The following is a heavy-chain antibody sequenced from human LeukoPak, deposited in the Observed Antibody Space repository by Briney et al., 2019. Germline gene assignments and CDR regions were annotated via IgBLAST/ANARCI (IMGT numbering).Heavy chain of an antibody. V-gene: IGHV1-2*06. CDR3: ARLGIAVAGLTN. Sequence: GASVNVSCKASGYTFTGYYLHWVRQAPGQGLEWMGRINPNSGDTNYAQEFQGRVTMTRDTSISTAYMELSRLRSDDTAVYYCARLGIAVAGLTNWGQGTLVTVSS. D-gene: IGHD6-19*01. CDR1: GYTFTGYY. J-gene: IGHJ4*02. CDR2: INPNSGDT.